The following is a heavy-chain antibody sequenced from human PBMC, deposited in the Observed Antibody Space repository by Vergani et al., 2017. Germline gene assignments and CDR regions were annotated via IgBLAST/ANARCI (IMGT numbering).Heavy chain of an antibody. CDR1: GFTFSSYS. CDR2: ISSSSSYI. V-gene: IGHV3-21*04. D-gene: IGHD4-23*01. J-gene: IGHJ2*01. CDR3: AKDRWFPEDWYFDL. Sequence: EVQLVESGGGLVKPGGSLRLSCAASGFTFSSYSMNWVRQAPGKGLEWVSSISSSSSYIYYADSVKGRFTISRDNAKNSLYLQMNSLRAEDTAVYYCAKDRWFPEDWYFDLWGRGTLVTVSS.